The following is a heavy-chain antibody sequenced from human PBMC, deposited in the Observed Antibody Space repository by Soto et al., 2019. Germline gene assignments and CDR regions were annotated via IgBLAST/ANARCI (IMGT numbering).Heavy chain of an antibody. CDR2: IHNSGTT. CDR3: ARRRVVPAAPRGYGIDV. V-gene: IGHV4-39*01. J-gene: IGHJ6*02. D-gene: IGHD2-2*01. Sequence: SETLSLTCTVSGGSISSNSYFWGWIRQPPGKGLEWIGSIHNSGTTSYNPSLKSRVTISADTSKNQVSLKLSSVTAADTAVYYCARRRVVPAAPRGYGIDVSGQGTTVTVSS. CDR1: GGSISSNSYF.